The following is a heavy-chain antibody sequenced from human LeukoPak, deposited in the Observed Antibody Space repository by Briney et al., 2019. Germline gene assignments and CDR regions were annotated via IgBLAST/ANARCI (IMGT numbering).Heavy chain of an antibody. J-gene: IGHJ6*03. V-gene: IGHV1-18*01. CDR3: ARGARDFWSGPYYYYMDV. D-gene: IGHD3-3*01. CDR1: GYTFTSNG. CDR2: ISAYNGNT. Sequence: ASVKVSCKASGYTFTSNGISWVRQAPGQGLEWMGWISAYNGNTNYAQKLQGRVTMTTDTSTSTAYMELRSLRSDDTAVYYCARGARDFWSGPYYYYMDVWGKGTTVTVSS.